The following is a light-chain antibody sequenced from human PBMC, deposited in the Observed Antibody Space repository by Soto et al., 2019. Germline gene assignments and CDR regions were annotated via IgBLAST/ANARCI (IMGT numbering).Light chain of an antibody. CDR1: QRISNR. Sequence: DIQMTQFPSTLSASVGDRVTITCRASQRISNRLAWFQQKSGEAPKLLIYKASSLESGVPSTFSGSGSGTEFTLTISSLQPDDFATYYCQQYNTYSWTFGQGTKVEIK. V-gene: IGKV1-5*03. J-gene: IGKJ1*01. CDR3: QQYNTYSWT. CDR2: KAS.